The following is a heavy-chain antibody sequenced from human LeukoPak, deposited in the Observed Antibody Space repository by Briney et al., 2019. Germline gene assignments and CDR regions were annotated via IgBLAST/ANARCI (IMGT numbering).Heavy chain of an antibody. D-gene: IGHD2-2*01. CDR1: GGTFSSYA. CDR3: ARGYCSSTRCYAFDI. CDR2: IIPIFGTA. V-gene: IGHV1-69*06. J-gene: IGHJ3*02. Sequence: SVKVSCKSSGGTFSSYAISWVRQAPGQGLEWMGGIIPIFGTANYAQKFQGRVTITADKSTSTAYMELSSLRSEDTAVYYCARGYCSSTRCYAFDIWGQGTMVTVSS.